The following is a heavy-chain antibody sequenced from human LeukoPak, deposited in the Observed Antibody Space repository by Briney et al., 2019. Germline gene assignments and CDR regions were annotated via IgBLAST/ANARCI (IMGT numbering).Heavy chain of an antibody. V-gene: IGHV4-59*08. Sequence: SETLSLTCTVSGGSISSYYWSWIRQPPGKGLEWIGYIYYSGSTNYNPSLKSRVTISVDTSKNQFSLKLSSVTAADTAVYYCARHFSRCSGGSCPVGYWGQGTLVTVSS. J-gene: IGHJ4*02. CDR2: IYYSGST. CDR3: ARHFSRCSGGSCPVGY. CDR1: GGSISSYY. D-gene: IGHD2-15*01.